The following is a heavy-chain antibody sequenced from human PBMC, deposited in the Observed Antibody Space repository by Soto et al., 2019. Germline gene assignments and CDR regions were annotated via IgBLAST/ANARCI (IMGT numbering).Heavy chain of an antibody. Sequence: SETLSLTCTVSCGSFSSYFWGCIRQPPVRGLEWFGTIYYSGGTYYNPSLKSRITISVDTSKNQFSLSLNSVTAADTAVFYCARGNLRRQYFDYWGQGSLVTVSS. CDR3: ARGNLRRQYFDY. J-gene: IGHJ4*02. V-gene: IGHV4-39*07. D-gene: IGHD3-9*01. CDR1: CGSFSSYF. CDR2: IYYSGGT.